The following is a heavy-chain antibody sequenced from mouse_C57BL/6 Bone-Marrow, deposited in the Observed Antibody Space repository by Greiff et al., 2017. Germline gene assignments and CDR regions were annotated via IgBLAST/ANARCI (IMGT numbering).Heavy chain of an antibody. CDR3: TSMVPYWYFDV. J-gene: IGHJ1*03. CDR1: GFTFSDAW. Sequence: EVQLVESGGGLVQPGGSMKLSCAASGFTFSDAWMDWVRQSPEKGLEWVAEIRNKANTHATYYAESVKGRFTISRDDSKSSVYLQMNSLRAEDTGIYYCTSMVPYWYFDVWGTGTTVTVSS. D-gene: IGHD2-2*01. V-gene: IGHV6-6*01. CDR2: IRNKANTHAT.